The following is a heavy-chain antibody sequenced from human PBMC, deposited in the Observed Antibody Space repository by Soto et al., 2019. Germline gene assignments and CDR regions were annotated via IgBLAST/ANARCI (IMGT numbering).Heavy chain of an antibody. J-gene: IGHJ4*02. CDR1: GYDFTTYG. D-gene: IGHD1-1*01. CDR3: ARGRYGDY. Sequence: QVHLVQSGAEVKKPGASVKVSCKGSGYDFTTYGITWVRQAPGQGLEWMAWISAHNGNTDYAQKLQGRVTVTRDPSTSTAYRQLRSLRSDDTAMYYCARGRYGDYWGQGALVTVSS. CDR2: ISAHNGNT. V-gene: IGHV1-18*01.